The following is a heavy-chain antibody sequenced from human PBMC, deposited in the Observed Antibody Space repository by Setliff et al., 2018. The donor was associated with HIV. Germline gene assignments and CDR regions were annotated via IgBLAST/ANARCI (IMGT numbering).Heavy chain of an antibody. CDR3: ARHLYWNPDAFDI. V-gene: IGHV4-39*01. J-gene: IGHJ3*02. CDR1: GGSFTDIGGSFTDYY. CDR2: VSYSGST. D-gene: IGHD1-1*01. Sequence: SETLSLTCAVFGGSFTDIGGSFTDYYWGWIRQPPGRGLEWIGSVSYSGSTYYNPSLKSRVTISVDTSKNQFSLRLSSVTAADTAVFFCARHLYWNPDAFDIWGQGTMVTVSS.